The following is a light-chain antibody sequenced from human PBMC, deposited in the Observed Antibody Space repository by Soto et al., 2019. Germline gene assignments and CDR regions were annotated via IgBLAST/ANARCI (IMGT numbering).Light chain of an antibody. CDR3: QQRSNWPLT. V-gene: IGKV3-11*01. J-gene: IGKJ4*01. CDR1: QSVSRY. CDR2: DAS. Sequence: EIVLTQSPATLSSFPGDRVTLYCRASQSVSRYLAWYQQKPGQTPRLLIYDASNRAAGIPARFSGSGSGTDFTLTISSLEPEDFAVYYCQQRSNWPLTFGGGTKVDIK.